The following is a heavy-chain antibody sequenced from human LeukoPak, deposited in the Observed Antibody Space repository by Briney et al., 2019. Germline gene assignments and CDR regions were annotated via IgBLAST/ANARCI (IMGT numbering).Heavy chain of an antibody. J-gene: IGHJ3*02. V-gene: IGHV3-9*01. CDR1: GFTFYEYA. CDR3: AKVLDGLAVVGAFDI. Sequence: PGGSLRLSCAASGFTFYEYAMHCVRQAPGKGLGWVSGISWNSGSIGYADSVKGRFTISRDNAKNSLYLQMNSLRAEDTALYYCAKVLDGLAVVGAFDIWGQGTMVTVSS. D-gene: IGHD2-15*01. CDR2: ISWNSGSI.